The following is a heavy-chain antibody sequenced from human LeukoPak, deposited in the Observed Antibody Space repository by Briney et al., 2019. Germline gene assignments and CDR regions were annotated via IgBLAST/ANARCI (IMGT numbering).Heavy chain of an antibody. D-gene: IGHD4-17*01. J-gene: IGHJ4*02. CDR3: AKDGFATVTFFDY. V-gene: IGHV3-30*18. CDR1: GFTFSSYG. Sequence: GGSLRLSCAASGFTFSSYGMHGVRQAPGKGLEWVAVISYDGSNKYYADSVKGRFTISRDNSKNTLYLQMNSLRAEDTAVYYCAKDGFATVTFFDYWGQGTLVTASS. CDR2: ISYDGSNK.